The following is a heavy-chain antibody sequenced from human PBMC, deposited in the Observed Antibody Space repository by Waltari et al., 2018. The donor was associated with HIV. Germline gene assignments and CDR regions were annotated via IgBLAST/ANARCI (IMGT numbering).Heavy chain of an antibody. CDR1: GGSVSSGSYY. V-gene: IGHV4-61*01. Sequence: QVQLQESGPGLVKPSETLSLTCTVSGGSVSSGSYYWSWIRQPPGKGLEWIGYIYYSGSTNYNPSLKSRVTISVDTSKNQFSLKLSSVTAADTAVYYCATTPGYSSSWYSFALDYWGQGTLVTVSS. CDR2: IYYSGST. CDR3: ATTPGYSSSWYSFALDY. J-gene: IGHJ4*02. D-gene: IGHD6-13*01.